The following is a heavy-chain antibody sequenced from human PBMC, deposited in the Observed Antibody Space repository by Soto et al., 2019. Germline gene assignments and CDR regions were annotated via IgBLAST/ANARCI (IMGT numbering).Heavy chain of an antibody. J-gene: IGHJ4*02. CDR1: GFTFSNYN. V-gene: IGHV3-48*01. CDR3: AKDGGYCSGGSCFSFDY. D-gene: IGHD2-15*01. CDR2: ISRSTASI. Sequence: WGSLRLSCAASGFTFSNYNMNWVRQAPGKGLEWVSYISRSTASIHYADSVKGRFTISRDNSKNTLYLQMNSLRAEDTAVYYCAKDGGYCSGGSCFSFDYWGQGTLVTVSS.